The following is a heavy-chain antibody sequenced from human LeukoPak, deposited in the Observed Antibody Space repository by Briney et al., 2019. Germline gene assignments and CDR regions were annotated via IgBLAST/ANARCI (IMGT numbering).Heavy chain of an antibody. D-gene: IGHD2-21*01. V-gene: IGHV3-30*03. Sequence: GRSLRLSRAASGFTFSSYGMHWVRQAPGKGLEWVAVISYDGSNKYYADSVKGRFTISRDNSKNTLYLQMNSLRAEDTAVYYCARKGLDCSGGDCSSWYFDYWGQGTLVTVSS. CDR1: GFTFSSYG. CDR2: ISYDGSNK. CDR3: ARKGLDCSGGDCSSWYFDY. J-gene: IGHJ4*02.